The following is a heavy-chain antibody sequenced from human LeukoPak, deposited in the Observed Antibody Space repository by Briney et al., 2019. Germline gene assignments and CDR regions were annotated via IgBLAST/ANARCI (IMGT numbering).Heavy chain of an antibody. Sequence: GASVKVSCKASGYTFTSYDINWVRQATGQGLEWMGWMNPNSGNTGYAQKFQGRVTMTRDTSISTAYMELSRLRSDDTAVYYCARGVEGYYDFWSGYSYMDVWGKGTTVTVSS. J-gene: IGHJ6*03. CDR1: GYTFTSYD. CDR2: MNPNSGNT. CDR3: ARGVEGYYDFWSGYSYMDV. V-gene: IGHV1-8*01. D-gene: IGHD3-3*01.